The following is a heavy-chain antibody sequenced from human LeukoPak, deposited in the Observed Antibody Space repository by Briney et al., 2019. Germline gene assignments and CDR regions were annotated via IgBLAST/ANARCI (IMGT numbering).Heavy chain of an antibody. CDR3: AKDDSNTLEVYDSFDI. CDR2: IWYDGSNK. CDR1: GFTFSSYG. Sequence: PGGSLRLSCAASGFTFSSYGMHWVRQAPGKGLEWVAVIWYDGSNKYYADSVKGRFTISRDNSKNTLYLQINSLRAADTAVYYCAKDDSNTLEVYDSFDIWGQGTMVTVSS. J-gene: IGHJ3*02. D-gene: IGHD3-3*01. V-gene: IGHV3-33*06.